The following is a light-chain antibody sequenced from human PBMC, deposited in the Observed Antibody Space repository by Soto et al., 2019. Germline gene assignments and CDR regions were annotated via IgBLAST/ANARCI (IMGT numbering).Light chain of an antibody. J-gene: IGKJ1*01. CDR1: QSVSSSY. Sequence: EIVLTQSPGTLSLSPGERATLSCRASQSVSSSYLAWYQQKPGQAPRLLIYAASSRATGIPDRFSGSGSGPDFPLTISRLEPEDFAVYYCQQYGSSRTFGQGTKVEIK. CDR3: QQYGSSRT. V-gene: IGKV3-20*01. CDR2: AAS.